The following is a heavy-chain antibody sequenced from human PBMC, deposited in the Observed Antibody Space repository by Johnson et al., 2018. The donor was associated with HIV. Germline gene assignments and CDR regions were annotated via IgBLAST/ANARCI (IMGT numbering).Heavy chain of an antibody. CDR3: ARDRASSSTSDAFDI. V-gene: IGHV3-11*04. J-gene: IGHJ3*02. CDR2: ITGSGINT. D-gene: IGHD6-6*01. Sequence: QVQLVESGGGLVKPGGSLRLSCAASGFIFSDYYMSWIRQAPGKGMEWVSYITGSGINTYYADSVEGRFTISRDTPKNTLNLQMNGRGAEDTAVYHCARDRASSSTSDAFDIWGQGTMVTVSS. CDR1: GFIFSDYY.